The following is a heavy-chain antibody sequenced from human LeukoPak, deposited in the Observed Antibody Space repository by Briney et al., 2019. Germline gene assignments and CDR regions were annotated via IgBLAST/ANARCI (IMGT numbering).Heavy chain of an antibody. V-gene: IGHV3-20*04. CDR3: ARDLASSDV. CDR1: GFTVSSNY. CDR2: INWNGGRT. D-gene: IGHD3-16*01. J-gene: IGHJ6*04. Sequence: GGSLRLSCAASGFTVSSNYMSWVRQAPGKGLEWVSGINWNGGRTGYADSVKGRFTISRDNAKNSLYLQMNSLRAEDTALYYCARDLASSDVWGKGTTVTVSS.